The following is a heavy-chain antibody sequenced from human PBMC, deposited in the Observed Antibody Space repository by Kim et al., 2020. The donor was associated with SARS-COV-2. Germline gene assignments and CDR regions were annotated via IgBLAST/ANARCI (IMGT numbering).Heavy chain of an antibody. CDR3: AKDVKTYYYGSGSYHFDY. Sequence: KGRFTISRDNSKNTLYLQMNSLRAEDTDVYYCAKDVKTYYYGSGSYHFDYWGQGTLVTVSS. V-gene: IGHV3-23*01. J-gene: IGHJ4*02. D-gene: IGHD3-10*01.